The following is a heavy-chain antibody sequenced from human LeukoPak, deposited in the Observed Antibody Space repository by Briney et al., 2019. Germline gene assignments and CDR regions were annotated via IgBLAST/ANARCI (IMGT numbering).Heavy chain of an antibody. D-gene: IGHD3-10*01. CDR3: ARGRGVRGVRFDY. CDR1: GGSISTSSYY. CDR2: IFYSGST. J-gene: IGHJ4*02. V-gene: IGHV4-39*07. Sequence: PSETLSLTCTVSGGSISTSSYYWGWVRQPPGKGLEWIGNIFYSGSTYYSPSLKSRVTISLDTSRNQFSLKLNSVTAADTAVYYCARGRGVRGVRFDYWGQGTLVTVSS.